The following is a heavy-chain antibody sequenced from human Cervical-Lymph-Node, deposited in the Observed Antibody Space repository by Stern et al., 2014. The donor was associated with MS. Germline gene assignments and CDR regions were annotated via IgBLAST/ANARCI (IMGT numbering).Heavy chain of an antibody. CDR1: GGSISSSY. V-gene: IGHV4-59*01. J-gene: IGHJ4*02. D-gene: IGHD3-10*01. CDR3: AGAHRLWFGEGVY. Sequence: VQLLESGPGLVKPSETLSLTCTVSGGSISSSYWSWIRQPPGKGLEWIGYIYYSGSTNYNPSLKSRVTISVDTSKNQSSLKLSSGTAADTAVYYWAGAHRLWFGEGVYWGQGTLVTVSS. CDR2: IYYSGST.